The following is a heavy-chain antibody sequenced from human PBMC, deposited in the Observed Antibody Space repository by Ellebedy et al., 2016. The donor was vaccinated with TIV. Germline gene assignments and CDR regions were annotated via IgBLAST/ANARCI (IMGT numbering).Heavy chain of an antibody. CDR3: AAQKYASGRVFWFDP. V-gene: IGHV4-39*07. CDR1: GGSISSRGFF. CDR2: IFFDGGA. J-gene: IGHJ5*02. Sequence: SETLSLTXAVSGGSISSRGFFWVWIRQPPGKGLEWIGSIFFDGGAYYSPSLRSRVTMSVDTSEDRFSLKLSSVTAADTAVYYCAAQKYASGRVFWFDPWGQGTLVTVSS. D-gene: IGHD3-10*01.